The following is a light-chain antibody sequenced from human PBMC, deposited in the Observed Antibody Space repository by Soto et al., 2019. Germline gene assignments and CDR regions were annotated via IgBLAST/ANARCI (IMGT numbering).Light chain of an antibody. CDR1: QSGFGNY. CDR3: HQYGNSPWT. CDR2: EAS. Sequence: EIVMMQFPATPSVSQGDRATLSCRASQSGFGNYLAWFQKKPGQAPRLIIYEASTRATGIPDRISGSGSGTDFTLTISRLKPEDFAVYYCHQYGNSPWTLGQGTKV. V-gene: IGKV3-20*01. J-gene: IGKJ1*01.